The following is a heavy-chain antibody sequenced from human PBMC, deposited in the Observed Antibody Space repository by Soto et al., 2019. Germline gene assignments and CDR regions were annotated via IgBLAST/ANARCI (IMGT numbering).Heavy chain of an antibody. CDR1: GGTFSSYA. J-gene: IGHJ6*02. Sequence: QVLLVQSGAEVKKPGSSVKVSCKASGGTFSSYAIVRVRQAPGQGLEGMEGIIPILGAAKYAQKIEGRVTVTADESTRTADMDLSSLSSEDTAVYYSARVLGPSTAWYLCALALWGQGTTVTVSS. CDR2: IIPILGAA. CDR3: ARVLGPSTAWYLCALAL. V-gene: IGHV1-69*01. D-gene: IGHD6-13*01.